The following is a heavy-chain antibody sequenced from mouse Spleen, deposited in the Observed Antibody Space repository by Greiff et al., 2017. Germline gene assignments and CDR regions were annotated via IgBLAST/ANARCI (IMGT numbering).Heavy chain of an antibody. J-gene: IGHJ4*01. Sequence: EVMLVESGGGLVQPGGSLKLSCAASGFTFSSYTMSWVRQTPEKRLEWVAYISNGGGSTYYPDTVKGRFTISRDNAKNTLYLQMSSLKSEDTAMYYCARHGRLGLLYYYAMDYWGQGTSVTVSS. CDR2: ISNGGGST. D-gene: IGHD3-1*01. CDR3: ARHGRLGLLYYYAMDY. CDR1: GFTFSSYT. V-gene: IGHV5-12-2*01.